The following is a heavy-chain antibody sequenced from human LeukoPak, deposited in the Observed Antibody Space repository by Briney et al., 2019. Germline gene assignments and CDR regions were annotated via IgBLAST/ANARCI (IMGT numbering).Heavy chain of an antibody. CDR3: ARVARGSSTSCTDY. CDR2: MNPNSGNT. J-gene: IGHJ4*02. Sequence: ASVKVSCKASGYTFTSYDINWVRQATGQGLEWMGWMNPNSGNTGYAQKFQGRVTMTRNTSISTAYMELSSLRSDDTAVYYCARVARGSSTSCTDYWGQGTLVTVSS. CDR1: GYTFTSYD. D-gene: IGHD2-2*01. V-gene: IGHV1-8*01.